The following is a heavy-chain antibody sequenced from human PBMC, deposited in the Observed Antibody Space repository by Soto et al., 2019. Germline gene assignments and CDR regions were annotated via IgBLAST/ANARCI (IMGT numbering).Heavy chain of an antibody. CDR2: ISGGGGAT. J-gene: IGHJ4*02. D-gene: IGHD1-26*01. CDR1: GFTFSRNA. CDR3: AKSEPYGSGSYYFDY. V-gene: IGHV3-23*01. Sequence: EVQLLESGGGLVQPGGSLRLSCAASGFTFSRNAMSWVRQAPGKGLEWVSGISGGGGATYYADSVKGRFTISRDNSKNTRYLQMNGLRAEDTAIYYCAKSEPYGSGSYYFDYWGQGTLVTVSS.